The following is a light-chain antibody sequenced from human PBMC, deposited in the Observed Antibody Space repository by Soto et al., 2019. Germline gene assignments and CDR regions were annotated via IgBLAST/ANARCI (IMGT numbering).Light chain of an antibody. CDR1: ESVSTY. CDR3: QQRSKWPIT. V-gene: IGKV3-11*01. J-gene: IGKJ5*01. Sequence: EIVLPQSQATLSLSPGERATLSCRATESVSTYLAWYQQKPGRAPRLLIYDASKRATGIPARFSGSGSGTGFTLTISSLEPEDFAVYYCQQRSKWPITFGQGTRLEIK. CDR2: DAS.